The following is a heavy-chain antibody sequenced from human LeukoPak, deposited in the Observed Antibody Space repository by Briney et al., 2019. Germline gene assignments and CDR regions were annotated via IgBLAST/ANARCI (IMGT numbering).Heavy chain of an antibody. CDR2: IYYSGST. J-gene: IGHJ4*02. Sequence: SETLSLTCTVSGGSISSYYWSWLRQPPGKGLEWIGYIYYSGSTNYNPSLKSRVTISVDTSKNQFSLKLSSVTAADTAVYYCAGSGPWGIYFDYWGQGTLVTVSS. CDR3: AGSGPWGIYFDY. CDR1: GGSISSYY. D-gene: IGHD3-10*01. V-gene: IGHV4-59*01.